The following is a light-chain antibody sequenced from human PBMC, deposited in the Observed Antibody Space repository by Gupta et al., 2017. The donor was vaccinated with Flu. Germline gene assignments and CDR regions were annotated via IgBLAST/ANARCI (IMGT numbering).Light chain of an antibody. CDR1: APDTSY. J-gene: IGKJ4*01. Sequence: GDRVTLTGRTSAPDTSYLSWYQQKPGKAPKLLIYGSSTLRSGVPSRFSGRGSGTEVTLTISSFQPEDSATYYCLQCYITPRTFGPGTRVEIK. CDR2: GSS. CDR3: LQCYITPRT. V-gene: IGKV1-39*01.